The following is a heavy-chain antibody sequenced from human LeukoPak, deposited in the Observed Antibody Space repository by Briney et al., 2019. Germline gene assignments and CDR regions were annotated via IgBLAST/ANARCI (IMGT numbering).Heavy chain of an antibody. CDR1: FGSISSSNYY. V-gene: IGHV4-61*02. Sequence: SETLSLTCTVSFGSISSSNYYWGWIRQPAGKGLEWIGRIYTSGSTNYNPSLKSRVTMSVDTSKNQFSLKLSSVTAADTAVYYCARDLAAAKAFDIWGQGTMVTVSS. CDR2: IYTSGST. J-gene: IGHJ3*02. CDR3: ARDLAAAKAFDI. D-gene: IGHD6-13*01.